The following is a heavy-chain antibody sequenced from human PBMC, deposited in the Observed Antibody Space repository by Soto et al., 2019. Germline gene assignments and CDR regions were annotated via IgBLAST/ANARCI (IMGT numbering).Heavy chain of an antibody. Sequence: EVQLVESGGDLVQPGGSLRLSCAASGFTFSIYSMNWVRQAPGKGLEWVSHISGGSSTIYYADSVKGRFTISRDNAQNSLYLQMNSLRAEDTAVYYCARDSTRRFDYWGQGTLVTVSS. CDR1: GFTFSIYS. V-gene: IGHV3-48*01. J-gene: IGHJ4*02. CDR3: ARDSTRRFDY. CDR2: ISGGSSTI.